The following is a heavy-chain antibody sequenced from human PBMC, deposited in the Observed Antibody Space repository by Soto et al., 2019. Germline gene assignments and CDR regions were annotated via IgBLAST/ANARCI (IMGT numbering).Heavy chain of an antibody. CDR3: AREWYEYYYYGMDV. D-gene: IGHD6-13*01. CDR1: GGSISSRVCY. CDR2: IYYSGST. J-gene: IGHJ6*02. Sequence: SETLSLTYTVCGGSISSRVCYWSWIRQHPGKGLEWIGYIYYSGSTYYNPSLKSRVTLSVDTSKNQFSLKLSSVTAADTAVYYCAREWYEYYYYGMDVWGQGTTVTVSS. V-gene: IGHV4-31*03.